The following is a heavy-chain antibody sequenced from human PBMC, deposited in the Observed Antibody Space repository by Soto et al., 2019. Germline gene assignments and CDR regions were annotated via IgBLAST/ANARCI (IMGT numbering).Heavy chain of an antibody. CDR2: IIPLFDAT. CDR1: GGTFTTYD. J-gene: IGHJ4*02. V-gene: IGHV1-69*06. Sequence: QVQLVQSGAEVRKPGSSVKVSCKASGGTFTTYDISWVRQAPGQGLEWMGGIIPLFDATKYAQKFQGRVTITADKSTGTAYMEFSSLRSDDTAMYYCARDRSSSGYNGTFYFDSWCQGTLVTVSS. D-gene: IGHD6-25*01. CDR3: ARDRSSSGYNGTFYFDS.